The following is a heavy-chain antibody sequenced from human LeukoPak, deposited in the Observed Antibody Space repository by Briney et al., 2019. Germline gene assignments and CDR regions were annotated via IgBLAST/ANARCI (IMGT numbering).Heavy chain of an antibody. V-gene: IGHV4-39*01. CDR1: GASISGGTYY. J-gene: IGHJ4*02. CDR2: IYYTGST. Sequence: PSETLSLTCSVSGASISGGTYYWGWIRQPPGKGLEWIGSIYYTGSTYDNPSLKSRVTISVDTSKNQFSLKPSSVTAADTAVYYCARRGGSGRAFDYWGQGTLVTVSS. D-gene: IGHD1-26*01. CDR3: ARRGGSGRAFDY.